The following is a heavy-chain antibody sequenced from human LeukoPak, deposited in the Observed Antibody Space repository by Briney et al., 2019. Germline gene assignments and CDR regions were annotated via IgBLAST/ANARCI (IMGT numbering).Heavy chain of an antibody. CDR1: GGSISNYY. D-gene: IGHD3-22*01. V-gene: IGHV4-4*07. CDR3: ARARNTYYYDSSGYYYSPDAFDI. Sequence: PSETLSLTCTVSGGSISNYYWSWIRQPAGKGLEWIGRIYTSGSTNYNPSLKSRVTISVDTSKNQFSLKLSSVTAADTAVYYCARARNTYYYDSSGYYYSPDAFDIWGQGTMVTVSS. CDR2: IYTSGST. J-gene: IGHJ3*02.